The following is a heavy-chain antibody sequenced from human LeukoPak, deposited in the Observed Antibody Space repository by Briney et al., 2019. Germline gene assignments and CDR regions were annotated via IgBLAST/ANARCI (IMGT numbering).Heavy chain of an antibody. CDR1: GFTFSSYE. D-gene: IGHD5-24*01. J-gene: IGHJ4*02. CDR3: ARPNPKRAKMATITGGFDY. CDR2: ISSSGSTI. Sequence: GGSLRLSCAASGFTFSSYEMNWVRQAPGKGLEWVSYISSSGSTIYYADSVKGRFTISRDNAKNSLYLQMNSLRAEDTAVYYCARPNPKRAKMATITGGFDYWGQGTLVTVSS. V-gene: IGHV3-48*03.